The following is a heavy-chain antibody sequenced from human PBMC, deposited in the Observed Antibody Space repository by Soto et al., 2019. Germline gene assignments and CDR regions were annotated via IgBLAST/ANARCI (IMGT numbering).Heavy chain of an antibody. CDR1: GFTVSSNY. V-gene: IGHV3-53*01. CDR2: IYSGGST. D-gene: IGHD2-15*01. Sequence: GGSLRLSCAASGFTVSSNYMSWVRQAPGKGLEWVSVIYSGGSTYYADSVKGRFTISRDNSKNTLYLQMNSLRAEDTAVYYCASRYCSGGSCYLDAFDIWGQGTMVTVSS. J-gene: IGHJ3*02. CDR3: ASRYCSGGSCYLDAFDI.